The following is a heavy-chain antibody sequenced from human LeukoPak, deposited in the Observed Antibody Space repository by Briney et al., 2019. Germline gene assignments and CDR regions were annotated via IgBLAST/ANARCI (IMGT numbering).Heavy chain of an antibody. CDR1: GFTFSSYG. V-gene: IGHV3-30*02. Sequence: PGXSLRLSCAASGFTFSSYGMHWVRQAPGKGLEWVAFIRYDGSNKYYADSVKGRFTISRDNSKNTLYLQMNSLRAEDTAVYYCAKVYDFWSGYYLDYWGQGTLVTVSS. J-gene: IGHJ4*02. CDR3: AKVYDFWSGYYLDY. CDR2: IRYDGSNK. D-gene: IGHD3-3*01.